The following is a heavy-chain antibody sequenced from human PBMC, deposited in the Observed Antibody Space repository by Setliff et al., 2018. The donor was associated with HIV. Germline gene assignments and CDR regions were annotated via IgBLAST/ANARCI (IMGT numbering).Heavy chain of an antibody. Sequence: ASVKVSCKASGYTFTNYGISWGRQAPGQGLEWMGWISAYNGNTNYAQKFQGRVTMTTDTSTRTAYMELRSRRSDDTAVYYCARDPSSWFYFDYWGQGTLVTVSS. D-gene: IGHD6-13*01. V-gene: IGHV1-18*01. CDR3: ARDPSSWFYFDY. CDR2: ISAYNGNT. CDR1: GYTFTNYG. J-gene: IGHJ4*02.